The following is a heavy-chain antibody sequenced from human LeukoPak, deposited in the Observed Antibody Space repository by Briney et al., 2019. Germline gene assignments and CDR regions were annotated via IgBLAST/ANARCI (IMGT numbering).Heavy chain of an antibody. Sequence: ASVKVSCKASGYTFTSYGISWVRQAPGQGLEWMGWISAYNGNTNYAQKLQGRVTMTTDTSTSTAYMELRSLRSDDTAVYYCARDKRMVRGVIIKGTFDYWGQGTLVTVSS. D-gene: IGHD3-10*01. CDR3: ARDKRMVRGVIIKGTFDY. CDR1: GYTFTSYG. CDR2: ISAYNGNT. J-gene: IGHJ4*02. V-gene: IGHV1-18*01.